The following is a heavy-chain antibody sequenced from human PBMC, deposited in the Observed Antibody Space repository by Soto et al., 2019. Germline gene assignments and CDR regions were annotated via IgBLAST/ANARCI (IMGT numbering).Heavy chain of an antibody. V-gene: IGHV1-18*01. CDR1: GYTFTSYG. CDR2: ISAYNGNT. D-gene: IGHD6-19*01. CDR3: ARGGGIAVAGTHAY. J-gene: IGHJ4*02. Sequence: ASVKVSSKASGYTFTSYGISSVRQAPGQGLEWMGWISAYNGNTNYAQKLQGRVTMTTDTSTSTAYMELRSLRSDDTAVYYCARGGGIAVAGTHAYWGQGTLVTVSS.